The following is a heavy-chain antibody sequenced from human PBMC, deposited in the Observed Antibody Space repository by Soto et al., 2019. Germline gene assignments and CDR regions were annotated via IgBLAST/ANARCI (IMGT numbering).Heavy chain of an antibody. V-gene: IGHV3-23*01. CDR2: ISGSGGST. Sequence: PWGSLRLSCAASGFTFISYAIICCRHSPGKWLEWVSAISGSGGSTYYADSVKGRFTISRDNSKNTLYLQMNSLRAEDTAVYYCAKSPQWELSFFDYWGQGTLVTVSS. D-gene: IGHD1-26*01. J-gene: IGHJ4*02. CDR1: GFTFISYA. CDR3: AKSPQWELSFFDY.